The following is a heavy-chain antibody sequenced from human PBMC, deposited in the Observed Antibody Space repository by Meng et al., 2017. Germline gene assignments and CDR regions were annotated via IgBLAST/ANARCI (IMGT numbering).Heavy chain of an antibody. Sequence: DVLLVQSEARVKKPRVTCKISCKVSGYTVTDYYMHWVQQAPGKGLELMGLVDPEDGETIYAEKFQGRVTITADTSTDTAYMELSSLRSEDTAVYYCATDLYRDWFDPWGQGTLVTVSS. CDR3: ATDLYRDWFDP. J-gene: IGHJ5*02. V-gene: IGHV1-69-2*01. CDR1: GYTVTDYY. D-gene: IGHD1-26*01. CDR2: VDPEDGET.